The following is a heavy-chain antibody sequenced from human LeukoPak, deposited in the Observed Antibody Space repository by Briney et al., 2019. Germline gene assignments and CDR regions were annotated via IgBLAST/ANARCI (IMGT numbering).Heavy chain of an antibody. Sequence: SETLSLTCTVSGGFIRSSYYYWGWIRQPPGKGLEWIGSIYDSGSTYYNPSLKSRVTISVDTSKNQFSLKLSSVAAADTALYHCARASVVRGIIGDYYFDYWGQGTLVTVSS. D-gene: IGHD3-10*01. CDR1: GGFIRSSYYY. CDR2: IYDSGST. CDR3: ARASVVRGIIGDYYFDY. V-gene: IGHV4-39*01. J-gene: IGHJ4*02.